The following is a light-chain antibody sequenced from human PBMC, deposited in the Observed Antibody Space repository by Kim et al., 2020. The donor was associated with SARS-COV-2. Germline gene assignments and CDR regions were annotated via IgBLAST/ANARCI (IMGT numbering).Light chain of an antibody. CDR3: LQHNSYPRT. J-gene: IGKJ5*01. CDR2: AAS. Sequence: ASVGDRVTITCRASQGIRSCLGWYQQKPGKAPKLLIYAASSLQSGVPSRFSGSGSGTEFTLTISSLQPDDFATYYCLQHNSYPRTFGQGTRLDIK. V-gene: IGKV1-5*03. CDR1: QGIRSC.